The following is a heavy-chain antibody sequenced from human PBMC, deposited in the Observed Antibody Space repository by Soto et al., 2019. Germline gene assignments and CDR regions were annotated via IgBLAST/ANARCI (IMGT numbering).Heavy chain of an antibody. V-gene: IGHV1-69*02. Sequence: QVQLVQSGAEVKKPGSSVKVSCKASGGTFSSYTISWVRQAPGQGLEWMGRIIPILGIANYAQKFQGRVTITEDKSTSTAYMELSSRRCEDTAVYYCANVTVLVDFCSGYYTGIRDYYYMDVWGKGTTVTVSS. CDR3: ANVTVLVDFCSGYYTGIRDYYYMDV. CDR2: IIPILGIA. J-gene: IGHJ6*03. D-gene: IGHD3-3*01. CDR1: GGTFSSYT.